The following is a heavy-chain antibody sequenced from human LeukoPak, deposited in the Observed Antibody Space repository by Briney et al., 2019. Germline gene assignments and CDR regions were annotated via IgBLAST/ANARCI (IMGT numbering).Heavy chain of an antibody. J-gene: IGHJ4*02. Sequence: GGSLRLSCAASGFTFSSYAMSWVRQAPGKGLGWVSAISGSGGSTYYADSVKGRFTISRDNSKNTLYLQMNSLRAEDTAVYYCAKDTTYSSGWYSYWGQGTLVTVSS. D-gene: IGHD6-19*01. CDR3: AKDTTYSSGWYSY. V-gene: IGHV3-23*01. CDR2: ISGSGGST. CDR1: GFTFSSYA.